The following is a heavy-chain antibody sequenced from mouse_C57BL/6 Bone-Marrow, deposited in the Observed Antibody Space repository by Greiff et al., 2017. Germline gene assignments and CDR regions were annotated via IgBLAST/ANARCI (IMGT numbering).Heavy chain of an antibody. Sequence: EVQVVESGEGLVKPGGSLKLSCAASGFTFSSYAMSWVRQTPEKRLEWVAYISSGGDYIYYADTVKGRFTISRDNARNTLYLQMSSLKSEDTAMYYCTRDPFYYDYGAYWGQGTLVTVSA. D-gene: IGHD2-4*01. V-gene: IGHV5-9-1*02. CDR3: TRDPFYYDYGAY. CDR2: ISSGGDYI. CDR1: GFTFSSYA. J-gene: IGHJ3*01.